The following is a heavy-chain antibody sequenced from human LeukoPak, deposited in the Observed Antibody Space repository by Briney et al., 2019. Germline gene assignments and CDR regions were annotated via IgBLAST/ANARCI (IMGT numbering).Heavy chain of an antibody. CDR3: ASTDRITIFGVVSD. CDR2: IYHSGST. J-gene: IGHJ4*02. V-gene: IGHV4-38-2*02. CDR1: GYSISSGYY. D-gene: IGHD3-3*01. Sequence: SETLSLTRTVSGYSISSGYYWGWIRQPPGKGLEWIGSIYHSGSTYYNPSLKSRVTISVDTSKNQFSLKLSSVTAADTAVYYCASTDRITIFGVVSDWGQGTLVTVSS.